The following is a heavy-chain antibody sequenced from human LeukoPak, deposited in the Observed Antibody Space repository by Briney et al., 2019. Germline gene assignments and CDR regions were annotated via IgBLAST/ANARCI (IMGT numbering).Heavy chain of an antibody. J-gene: IGHJ6*03. CDR3: ARGFYCSGGSCYFSPYYYYYMDV. CDR2: MNPNSGNT. V-gene: IGHV1-8*01. Sequence: GASVKVSCKASGYTFTSYDINWVRQATGQGLEWMGWMNPNSGNTGYAQKFQGRVTMTRNTSISTAYMELSSLRSEDTAVYYCARGFYCSGGSCYFSPYYYYYMDVWGKGTTVTISS. D-gene: IGHD2-15*01. CDR1: GYTFTSYD.